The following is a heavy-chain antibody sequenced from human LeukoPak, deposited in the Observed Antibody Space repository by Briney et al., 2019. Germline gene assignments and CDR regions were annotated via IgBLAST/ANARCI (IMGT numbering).Heavy chain of an antibody. D-gene: IGHD5-18*01. CDR1: GGSISSYY. CDR3: ARYSYAKYYFDY. CDR2: IYYSGST. J-gene: IGHJ4*02. Sequence: SETVSLTCTVSGGSISSYYWSWIRQPPGKGLEWIGYIYYSGSTNYNPSLKSRVTISVDTSKNQFSLKLSSVTAADTAVYYCARYSYAKYYFDYWGQGTLVTVSS. V-gene: IGHV4-59*01.